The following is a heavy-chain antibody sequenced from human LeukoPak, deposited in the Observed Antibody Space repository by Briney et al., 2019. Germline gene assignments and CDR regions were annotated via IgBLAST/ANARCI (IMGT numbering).Heavy chain of an antibody. CDR3: AREPGYSYGQFDY. Sequence: GGPLRLSCAASGFTFSSYEMNWVRQAPGKGLEWVSYISSLGSTIYYTDSVKGRFTISRDNAKNSLYLQMNSLRAEDTAVYYCAREPGYSYGQFDYWGQGTLVTVSS. J-gene: IGHJ4*02. CDR2: ISSLGSTI. V-gene: IGHV3-48*03. D-gene: IGHD5-18*01. CDR1: GFTFSSYE.